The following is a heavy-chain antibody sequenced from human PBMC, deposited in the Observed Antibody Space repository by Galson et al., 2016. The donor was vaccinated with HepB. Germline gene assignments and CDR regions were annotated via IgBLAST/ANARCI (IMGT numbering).Heavy chain of an antibody. CDR1: GFPFNNYA. CDR2: IGGSGASS. D-gene: IGHD3-3*01. CDR3: AKVQGSFYDFWSGYYWFDY. V-gene: IGHV3-23*01. Sequence: SLRLSCAASGFPFNNYAMTWVRQAPGRGLEWVSTIGGSGASSYYAASVKGRSTISRDNSKNTLYVQMNSLRAEDTAVYYCAKVQGSFYDFWSGYYWFDYWGQGALVTVSS. J-gene: IGHJ4*02.